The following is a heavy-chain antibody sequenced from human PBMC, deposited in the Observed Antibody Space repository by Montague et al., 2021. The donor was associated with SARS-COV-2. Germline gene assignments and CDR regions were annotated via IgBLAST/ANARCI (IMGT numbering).Heavy chain of an antibody. Sequence: SLRLSCAASGFTFSSYGMHWARQSPGKGLEWVAVISYDGSNKYYADSVKGRFTISRDNSKNTLYLQMNSLRAEDTAVYYCANRLDYGDYRPFDYWGQGTLVTVSS. J-gene: IGHJ4*02. D-gene: IGHD4-17*01. CDR3: ANRLDYGDYRPFDY. CDR1: GFTFSSYG. V-gene: IGHV3-30*18. CDR2: ISYDGSNK.